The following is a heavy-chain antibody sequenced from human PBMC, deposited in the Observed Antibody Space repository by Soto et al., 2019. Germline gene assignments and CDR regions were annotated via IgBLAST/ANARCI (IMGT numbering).Heavy chain of an antibody. CDR1: GFTFSSYS. CDR2: ISSSSSTI. V-gene: IGHV3-48*01. D-gene: IGHD3-9*01. Sequence: EVQLVESGGGLVQHGGSLRLSCADSGFTFSSYSMNWVRQAPGKGLEWVSYISSSSSTIYYADSVKGRFTISRDNAKNSLYRQMNSLRVEDTAVYYCARDGPYLQGEYFDILTGYYGYFYYGMAAWGQGTTVTVFS. J-gene: IGHJ6*02. CDR3: ARDGPYLQGEYFDILTGYYGYFYYGMAA.